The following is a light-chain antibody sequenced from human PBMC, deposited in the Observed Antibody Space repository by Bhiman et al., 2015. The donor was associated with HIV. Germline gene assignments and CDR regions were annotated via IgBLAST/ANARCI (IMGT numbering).Light chain of an antibody. CDR1: TSDVGNYRL. V-gene: IGLV2-14*02. J-gene: IGLJ1*01. Sequence: QSALTQPASVSGSPGQSITISCTGTTSDVGNYRLVSWYQQHPGKAPKLIIYEVTKRPSGVPDRFSGSKSANTASLTVSGLLAEDEADYYCSSYAGSNTPYVFGTGTKVTV. CDR2: EVT. CDR3: SSYAGSNTPYV.